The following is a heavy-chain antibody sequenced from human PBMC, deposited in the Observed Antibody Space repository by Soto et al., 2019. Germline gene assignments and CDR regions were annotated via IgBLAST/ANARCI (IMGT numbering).Heavy chain of an antibody. V-gene: IGHV1-8*01. Sequence: GASVKVSCKASGYTFTSYDINWVRQATGQGLEWMGWMNPNSGNTGYAQKFQGRVTMTRNTSISTAYMELSSLRSEDTAVYYRARPMVRGVIITGYYYYYMDVWGKGTTVTVSS. J-gene: IGHJ6*03. D-gene: IGHD3-10*01. CDR2: MNPNSGNT. CDR1: GYTFTSYD. CDR3: ARPMVRGVIITGYYYYYMDV.